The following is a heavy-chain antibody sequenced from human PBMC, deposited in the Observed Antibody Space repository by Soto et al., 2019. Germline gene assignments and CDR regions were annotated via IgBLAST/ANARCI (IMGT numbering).Heavy chain of an antibody. D-gene: IGHD1-26*01. V-gene: IGHV4-59*01. Sequence: SETLSLTCSVSGDSIRDSFWSWVRQPPGKGLEWIGLVHHTGNTNYNPSLETRVTMLVDTSANLFSLALTSVAPADTAIYYCARGREENSDQHFGHLFDSWGQGTLVTVSS. CDR3: ARGREENSDQHFGHLFDS. CDR1: GDSIRDSF. J-gene: IGHJ4*02. CDR2: VHHTGNT.